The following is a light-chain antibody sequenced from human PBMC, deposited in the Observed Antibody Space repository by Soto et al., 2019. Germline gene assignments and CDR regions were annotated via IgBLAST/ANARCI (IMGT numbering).Light chain of an antibody. Sequence: SQSVSSSYLAWYQQKPGQAPRLLIYGASSRATGIPDRFSGSGSLTFFPNTICKLDPESRPSYCCQHHSNSRWTLGQGTKVDI. V-gene: IGKV3-20*01. CDR2: GAS. CDR1: QSVSSSY. CDR3: QHHSNSRWT. J-gene: IGKJ1*01.